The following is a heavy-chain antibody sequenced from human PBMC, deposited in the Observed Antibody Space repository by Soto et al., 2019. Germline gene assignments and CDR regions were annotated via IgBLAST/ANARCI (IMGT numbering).Heavy chain of an antibody. V-gene: IGHV1-69*06. Sequence: SVKVSCKASGGTFSSYAISWVRQAPGQGLEWMGGIIPIFGTANYAQKFQGRVTITADKSTSTAYMELSSLRSEDTAVYYCARVGGWFGELNNYYYYGMDVWGQGTTVTVSS. CDR3: ARVGGWFGELNNYYYYGMDV. CDR2: IIPIFGTA. J-gene: IGHJ6*02. D-gene: IGHD3-10*01. CDR1: GGTFSSYA.